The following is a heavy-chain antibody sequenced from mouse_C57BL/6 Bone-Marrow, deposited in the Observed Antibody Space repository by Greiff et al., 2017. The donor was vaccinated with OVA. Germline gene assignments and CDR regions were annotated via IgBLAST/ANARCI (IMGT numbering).Heavy chain of an antibody. D-gene: IGHD3-2*01. CDR1: GYTFTSYW. Sequence: VKLQQPGAELVKPGASVKMSCKASGYTFTSYWITWVKQRPGQGLEWIGDIYPGSGSTNYNEKFKSKATLTVDTSSSTAYMQLSSLTSEDYAVYYCAREADSSYAMDYWGQGTSVTVSS. J-gene: IGHJ4*01. CDR3: AREADSSYAMDY. V-gene: IGHV1-55*01. CDR2: IYPGSGST.